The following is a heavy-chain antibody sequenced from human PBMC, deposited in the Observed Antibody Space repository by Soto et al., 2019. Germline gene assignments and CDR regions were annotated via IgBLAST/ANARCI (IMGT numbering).Heavy chain of an antibody. D-gene: IGHD1-26*01. CDR3: ERIYSGSYYGAFDI. CDR2: IIPIFGTA. V-gene: IGHV1-69*13. CDR1: GGTFSCYA. Sequence: SSVKVSYQASGGTFSCYAIRWVRKAPGQGLEWMGGIIPIFGTANYAQKFQGRVTITADESTSTAYMELSSLRSEDTAVYYCERIYSGSYYGAFDIWGQGTMVTVSS. J-gene: IGHJ3*02.